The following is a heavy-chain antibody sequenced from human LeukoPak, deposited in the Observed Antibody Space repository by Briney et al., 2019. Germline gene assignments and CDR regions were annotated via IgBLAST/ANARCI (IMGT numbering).Heavy chain of an antibody. Sequence: ASVKVSCKASGYTFTSYDINWVRQATGQGLEWMGWMNPNSGNTGYAQKFQGRVTITRNTSISTAYMELSSLRSEDTAVYYCARAPHSLLWFGELLNYFDYWGQETLVTVSS. CDR2: MNPNSGNT. V-gene: IGHV1-8*03. CDR3: ARAPHSLLWFGELLNYFDY. J-gene: IGHJ4*02. CDR1: GYTFTSYD. D-gene: IGHD3-10*01.